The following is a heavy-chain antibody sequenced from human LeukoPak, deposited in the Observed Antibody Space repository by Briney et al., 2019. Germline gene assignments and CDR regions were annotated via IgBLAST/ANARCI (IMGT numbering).Heavy chain of an antibody. D-gene: IGHD3-10*01. Sequence: ASVKVSCRASGYTFTSYAMNWVRQAPGQGLEWMGWINTNTGNPTYAQGFTGRFVFSLDTSVSTAYLQISSLKAEDTAVYYCARDPAYYYGSGRPVDYWGQGTLVTVSS. CDR1: GYTFTSYA. CDR2: INTNTGNP. J-gene: IGHJ4*02. V-gene: IGHV7-4-1*02. CDR3: ARDPAYYYGSGRPVDY.